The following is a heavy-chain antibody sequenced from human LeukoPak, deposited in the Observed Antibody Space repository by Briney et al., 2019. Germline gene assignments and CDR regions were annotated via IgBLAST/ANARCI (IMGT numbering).Heavy chain of an antibody. CDR3: ARTYCSGGSCHFDY. D-gene: IGHD2-15*01. V-gene: IGHV4-59*08. J-gene: IGHJ4*02. CDR1: GGSINSYY. Sequence: SETLSLTCTVSGGSINSYYWSWIRQPPGKGLEWIGYIYYSGSPDSNPSLKSRVTISVDTSKNQFSLKLSSVTAADTAVYYCARTYCSGGSCHFDYWGQGTLVTVSS. CDR2: IYYSGSP.